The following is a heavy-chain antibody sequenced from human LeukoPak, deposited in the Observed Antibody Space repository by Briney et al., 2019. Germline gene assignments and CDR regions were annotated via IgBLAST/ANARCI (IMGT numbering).Heavy chain of an antibody. CDR1: GYTFTDYY. D-gene: IGHD3-10*02. CDR3: AREPRINMSPDAFDF. V-gene: IGHV1-2*02. CDR2: IKSNSGGI. Sequence: ASVKVSCKTSGYTFTDYYLHWVRQAPGQGLEWMGWIKSNSGGIHYSQKFQDRASITRDTSINTVYMELSSLTSGDTAIYYCAREPRINMSPDAFDFWGQGTLVTVFS. J-gene: IGHJ3*01.